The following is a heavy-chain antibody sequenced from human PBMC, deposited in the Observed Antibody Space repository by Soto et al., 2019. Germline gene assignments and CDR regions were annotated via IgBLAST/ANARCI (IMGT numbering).Heavy chain of an antibody. CDR3: ATSLQRRGYYYYGMDV. CDR2: FDPEDGET. Sequence: GASVKVSCKVSGYTLTELSMHWVRQAPGKGLEWMGGFDPEDGETIYAQKFQGRVTMTEDTSTDTAYMELSSLRSEDTAVHYCATSLQRRGYYYYGMDVWGQGTTVTVSS. CDR1: GYTLTELS. J-gene: IGHJ6*02. V-gene: IGHV1-24*01. D-gene: IGHD3-10*01.